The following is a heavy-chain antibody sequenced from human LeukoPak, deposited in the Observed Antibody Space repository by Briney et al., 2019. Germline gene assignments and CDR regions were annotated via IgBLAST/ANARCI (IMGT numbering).Heavy chain of an antibody. D-gene: IGHD2-15*01. CDR3: AKQLGYCSDGSCYFPY. V-gene: IGHV3-23*01. J-gene: IGHJ4*02. CDR2: ISNNGGYT. CDR1: GFTFSSYS. Sequence: GGSLRLSCAVSGFTFSSYSMTWVRQAPGKGLEWVSAISNNGGYTYYADSVQGRFTVSRDNSKSTLCLQMNSLRAEDTAVYYCAKQLGYCSDGSCYFPYWGQGTLVTVSS.